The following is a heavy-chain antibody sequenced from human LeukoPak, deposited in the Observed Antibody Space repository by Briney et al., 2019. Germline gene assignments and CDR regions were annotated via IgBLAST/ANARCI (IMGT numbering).Heavy chain of an antibody. CDR3: ARVAYYDFWSGYHYYYYYMDV. J-gene: IGHJ6*03. CDR1: GGSISSYY. CDR2: IYTSGST. V-gene: IGHV4-4*07. D-gene: IGHD3-3*01. Sequence: SETLSLTCTVSGGSISSYYWNWIRQPAGKGLEWIGRIYTSGSTNYSPSLKSRVTISVDTSKNQFSLKLSSVTAADTAVYYCARVAYYDFWSGYHYYYYYMDVWGKGTTVTVSS.